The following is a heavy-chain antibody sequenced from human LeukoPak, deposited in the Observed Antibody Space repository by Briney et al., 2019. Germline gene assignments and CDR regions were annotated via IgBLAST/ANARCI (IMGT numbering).Heavy chain of an antibody. D-gene: IGHD2-15*01. J-gene: IGHJ4*02. CDR3: ARARQAYCSGGSCPPGN. V-gene: IGHV1-46*01. CDR2: INPSGGST. Sequence: ASVKVSCKASGYTFTSYYMHWVRQAPEQGLEWMGIINPSGGSTSYAQKFQGRVTMTRDTSTSTVYMELSSLRSEDTAVYYCARARQAYCSGGSCPPGNWGQGTLVTVSS. CDR1: GYTFTSYY.